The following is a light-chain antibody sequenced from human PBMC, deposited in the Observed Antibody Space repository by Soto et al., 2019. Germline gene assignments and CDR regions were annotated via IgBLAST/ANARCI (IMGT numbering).Light chain of an antibody. J-gene: IGLJ1*01. CDR1: SSNIGAGYD. V-gene: IGLV1-40*01. CDR2: GNS. Sequence: QSVLTQPPSVSGAPGQRVTISCTGSSSNIGAGYDVHWYQQLPGTAPKLLIYGNSNRPSGVPDRFSGSKSGTSASLAITGLQSEDEAAYYCQSSDSSLNVFGTGTKLPVL. CDR3: QSSDSSLNV.